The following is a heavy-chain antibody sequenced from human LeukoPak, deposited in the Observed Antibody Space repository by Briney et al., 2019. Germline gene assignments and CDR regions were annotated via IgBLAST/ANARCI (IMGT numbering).Heavy chain of an antibody. J-gene: IGHJ4*02. D-gene: IGHD6-19*01. CDR2: IRSKIYGGTT. V-gene: IGHV3-49*03. CDR3: TRDQYSSGWYDILFDY. Sequence: GGSLRLSCTSSGFTFGYYAMSWFRQAPGKGLEWVGFIRSKIYGGTTEYAASVKGRFTISRDDSKSIAYLQMNSLKTEDTAVYYCTRDQYSSGWYDILFDYWGQGTLVTVSS. CDR1: GFTFGYYA.